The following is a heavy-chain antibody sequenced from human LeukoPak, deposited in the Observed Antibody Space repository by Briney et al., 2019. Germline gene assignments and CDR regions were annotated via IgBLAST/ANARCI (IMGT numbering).Heavy chain of an antibody. Sequence: SETLSLTCTVSGGSISSSSYYWGWIRQPPGKGLEWIGYIYYSGSTNYNPSLKSRVTISVDTSKNQFSLKLSSVTAADTAVYYCARGHILTGYYTAWYFDLWGRGTLVTVSS. J-gene: IGHJ2*01. CDR1: GGSISSSSYY. D-gene: IGHD3-9*01. CDR3: ARGHILTGYYTAWYFDL. CDR2: IYYSGST. V-gene: IGHV4-61*05.